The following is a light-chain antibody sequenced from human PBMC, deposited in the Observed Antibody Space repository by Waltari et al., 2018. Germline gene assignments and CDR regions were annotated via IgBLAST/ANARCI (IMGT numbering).Light chain of an antibody. Sequence: EIMLTQSPGTLSLSPGERATLSCRASQSISKYLAWYQQKPGQAPTRLILDASSRATGIPDRFSGRGSGTDCSLTISRLEPEDVAVYYCQKYGTLPATFGQGTKVEIK. CDR3: QKYGTLPAT. CDR1: QSISKY. CDR2: DAS. J-gene: IGKJ1*01. V-gene: IGKV3-20*01.